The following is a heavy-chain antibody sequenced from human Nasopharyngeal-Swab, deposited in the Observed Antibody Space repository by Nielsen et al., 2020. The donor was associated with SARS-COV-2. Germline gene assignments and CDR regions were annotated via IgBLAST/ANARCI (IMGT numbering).Heavy chain of an antibody. CDR2: SYHTRPT. CDR3: AGYGEQRLDY. CDR1: GAHISIGAYS. Sequence: SQTLSLTCAVSGAHISIGAYSWTWLRQPPGKGLEWSWYSYHTRPTHYNPSPKSRVSLSVDRTKSQFSLTLGSVTAADTAVYYCAGYGEQRLDYCGQGTRVTVSS. D-gene: IGHD4-17*01. J-gene: IGHJ4*02. V-gene: IGHV4-30-2*01.